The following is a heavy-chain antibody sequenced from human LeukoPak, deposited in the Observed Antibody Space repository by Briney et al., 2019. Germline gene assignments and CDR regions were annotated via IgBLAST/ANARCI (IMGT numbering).Heavy chain of an antibody. CDR1: GGSISNYF. Sequence: SETLSLTCTVSGGSISNYFWSWVRQPAGKGLEWIGRIYSIGRSDYNPSLKSRITMSVDTSKNQFSLSLSSVTAADTAVYYCAREVNYGDYGDNAFDIWGQGTMVTVSS. D-gene: IGHD4-17*01. V-gene: IGHV4-4*07. CDR3: AREVNYGDYGDNAFDI. J-gene: IGHJ3*02. CDR2: IYSIGRS.